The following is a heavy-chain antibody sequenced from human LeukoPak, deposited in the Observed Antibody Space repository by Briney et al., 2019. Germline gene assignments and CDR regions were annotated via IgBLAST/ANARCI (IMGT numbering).Heavy chain of an antibody. Sequence: ASVKVSCKASGYTFTGYYMHWVRQAPGQGLEWMGRINPNSGGTNYAQKFQGRVTMTRDTSISTAYVELSRLRSDDTAVYYCARESRRSGSYGYWGQGTLVTVSS. CDR1: GYTFTGYY. D-gene: IGHD3-10*01. CDR2: INPNSGGT. CDR3: ARESRRSGSYGY. J-gene: IGHJ4*02. V-gene: IGHV1-2*06.